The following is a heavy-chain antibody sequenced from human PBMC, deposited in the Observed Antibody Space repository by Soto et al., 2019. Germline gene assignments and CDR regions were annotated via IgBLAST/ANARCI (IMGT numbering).Heavy chain of an antibody. Sequence: QVQLVQSGAEVKKPGSSVKVSCKASGGTLSSYAISWVRQAPGQGLEWIGGIIPIFGTANYAQKFQGRVTITADKSTSTAYMELSSLRSEDTAVYYCARDKTARPEGWFDPWGQGTLVTVSS. CDR1: GGTLSSYA. D-gene: IGHD6-6*01. V-gene: IGHV1-69*06. J-gene: IGHJ5*02. CDR3: ARDKTARPEGWFDP. CDR2: IIPIFGTA.